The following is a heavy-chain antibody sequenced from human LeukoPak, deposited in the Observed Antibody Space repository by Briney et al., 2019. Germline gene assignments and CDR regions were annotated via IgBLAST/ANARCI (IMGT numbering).Heavy chain of an antibody. CDR1: GFSLSTSGMC. V-gene: IGHV2-70*11. D-gene: IGHD5-24*01. CDR3: SRIILRDGYNYAFDI. J-gene: IGHJ3*02. CDR2: IDWDDDK. Sequence: SGPTLVNPTQTLTLTCTFSGFSLSTSGMCVSWIRQPPGKALEWLTRIDWDDDKYYSTSLKTRLTISKDTSKNQVVLTMTNMDPVGTATYYCSRIILRDGYNYAFDIWGQGTMVTVSS.